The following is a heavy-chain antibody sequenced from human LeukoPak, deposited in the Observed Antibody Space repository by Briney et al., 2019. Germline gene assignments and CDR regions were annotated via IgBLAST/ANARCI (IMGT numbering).Heavy chain of an antibody. Sequence: GGSLRLSCAASGFTFSSYEMNWVRQAPGKGLDWVSYISTSGSTIYYADSVKGRFTISRDNAKNSLYLQMNSLRAEDTAMYYCARPLMYYYGSETYYWFDPWGQGTLVTVSS. CDR1: GFTFSSYE. CDR3: ARPLMYYYGSETYYWFDP. CDR2: ISTSGSTI. V-gene: IGHV3-48*03. J-gene: IGHJ5*02. D-gene: IGHD3-10*01.